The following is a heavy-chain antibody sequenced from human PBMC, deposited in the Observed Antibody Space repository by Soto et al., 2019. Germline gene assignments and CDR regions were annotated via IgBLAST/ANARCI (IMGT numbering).Heavy chain of an antibody. J-gene: IGHJ4*02. CDR2: ITNTGGDT. V-gene: IGHV3-23*01. CDR3: ARASGESHPGSRVFDS. D-gene: IGHD3-10*01. Sequence: GGSLRLSCAASGFTFSSNAMSWVRQAPGKGLEWVSVITNTGGDTLYADSVKGRFTISRDNSKNTLYLQMNSLRAEDTAIYYCARASGESHPGSRVFDSWGQGTRVTLSS. CDR1: GFTFSSNA.